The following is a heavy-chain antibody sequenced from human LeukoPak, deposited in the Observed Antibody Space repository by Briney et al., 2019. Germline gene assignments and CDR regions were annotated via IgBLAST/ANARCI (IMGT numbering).Heavy chain of an antibody. J-gene: IGHJ5*02. CDR3: ARGYSSGFNPSAWFDP. V-gene: IGHV4-4*09. CDR1: GGSISSYY. Sequence: PSETLSLTCTVSGGSISSYYWSWIRQPSGKGLEWIGYIYTSGSTNYNPSLKSRVTISVDTSKNQFSLKLSSVTAADTAVYYCARGYSSGFNPSAWFDPWGQGTLVTVSS. D-gene: IGHD6-19*01. CDR2: IYTSGST.